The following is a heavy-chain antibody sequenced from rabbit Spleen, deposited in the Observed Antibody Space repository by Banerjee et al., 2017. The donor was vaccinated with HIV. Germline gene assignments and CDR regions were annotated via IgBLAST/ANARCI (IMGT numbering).Heavy chain of an antibody. CDR3: ARVVSTMTMVIYFNL. J-gene: IGHJ4*01. D-gene: IGHD2-1*01. CDR2: IYPGFGIR. CDR1: GFSFSSYG. Sequence: QSLEESGGDLVKPGASLTLTCTASGFSFSSYGISWVRQAPGKGPEWIAYIYPGFGIRNYANSVKGRFTISSDNAQNTVFLQMTSLTASDTATYFCARVVSTMTMVIYFNLWGQGTLVTVS. V-gene: IGHV1S40*01.